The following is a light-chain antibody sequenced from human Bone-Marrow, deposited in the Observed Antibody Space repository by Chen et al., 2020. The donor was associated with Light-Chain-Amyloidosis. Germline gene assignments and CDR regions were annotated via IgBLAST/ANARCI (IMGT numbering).Light chain of an antibody. CDR3: QQYCSSPPAT. CDR2: GAS. CDR1: QSVGSSY. Sequence: EIVLTQSPGTLSLSPGERATLSCRASQSVGSSYLAWYQQKPGQAPRLLIYGASSRATGIPDRFSGGGSGTDFTLTISRLEPEDFAVYYCQQYCSSPPATFGQGTKVEIK. V-gene: IGKV3-20*01. J-gene: IGKJ1*01.